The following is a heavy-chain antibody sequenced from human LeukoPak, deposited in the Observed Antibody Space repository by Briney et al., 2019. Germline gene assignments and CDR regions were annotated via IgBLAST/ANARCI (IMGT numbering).Heavy chain of an antibody. CDR1: GFAFSTYT. CDR2: INSGGTTT. Sequence: GGSLGLSCAACGFAFSTYTMNWARQAPGKGLEWVASINSGGTTTHYADSVKGRFTISRDNAQNVLYLQTNGLRVDDAAVYYCLRGDSRDFWGQGTLVTVSS. CDR3: LRGDSRDF. V-gene: IGHV3-21*06. D-gene: IGHD3-22*01. J-gene: IGHJ4*02.